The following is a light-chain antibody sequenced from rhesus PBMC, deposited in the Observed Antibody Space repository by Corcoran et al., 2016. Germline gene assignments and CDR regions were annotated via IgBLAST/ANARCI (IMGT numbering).Light chain of an antibody. Sequence: ETVVTQSPATLSLSPGERATLSCRASQSVGSNLAWYQQKPGQAPKLLIYDASSRPTGIPDRFSGRGSGTECTLTISSLEPEDVGVYYCQQYNNWWTFGQGTKVEIK. V-gene: IGKV3-24*04. CDR1: QSVGSN. CDR3: QQYNNWWT. CDR2: DAS. J-gene: IGKJ1*01.